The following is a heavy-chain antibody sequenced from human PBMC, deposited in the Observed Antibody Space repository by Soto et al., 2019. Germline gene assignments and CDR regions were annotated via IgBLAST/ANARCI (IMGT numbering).Heavy chain of an antibody. V-gene: IGHV1-69*01. D-gene: IGHD1-26*01. J-gene: IGHJ4*02. CDR1: GGTFSSYA. CDR2: IIPIFGKA. Sequence: QVQLVQSGAEVKKPGSSVKVSCKASGGTFSSYAISWVRQAPGQGLEWMGGIIPIFGKANYAQKFQGRVTITADDSTRTASMELSSQRSEYTAVYYCARGYIVGANPDYWCQLTLVTVSS. CDR3: ARGYIVGANPDY.